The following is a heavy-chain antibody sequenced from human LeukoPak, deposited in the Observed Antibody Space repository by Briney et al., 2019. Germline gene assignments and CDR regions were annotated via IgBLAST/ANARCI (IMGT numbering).Heavy chain of an antibody. J-gene: IGHJ6*02. Sequence: GGSLRLSCAASGLTFSSHWMDWVRQAPGKGRGWVSRITNDGSSTTYADSVKGRFTISRDNAKNMLYLQVNSLRAEDTAVYYCAKVIDFWNGMDVWGQGTTVTVSS. V-gene: IGHV3-74*01. CDR2: ITNDGSST. D-gene: IGHD3-3*01. CDR1: GLTFSSHW. CDR3: AKVIDFWNGMDV.